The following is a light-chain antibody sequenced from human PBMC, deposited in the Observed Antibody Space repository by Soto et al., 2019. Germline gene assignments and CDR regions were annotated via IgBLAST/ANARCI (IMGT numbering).Light chain of an antibody. CDR2: WAS. CDR1: QSVLYSSNNKNY. J-gene: IGKJ4*01. Sequence: DIVMTQSPDSLAVSLGERATINCKSSQSVLYSSNNKNYLAWYQQKPGQPPKLLIYWASTRESGVPDRFSGRGYVTDFTLTISSLQAEDVAVYFCQQDYSTSSLTFGGGTQVESK. CDR3: QQDYSTSSLT. V-gene: IGKV4-1*01.